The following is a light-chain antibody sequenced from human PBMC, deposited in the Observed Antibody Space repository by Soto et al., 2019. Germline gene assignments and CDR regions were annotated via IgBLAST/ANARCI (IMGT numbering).Light chain of an antibody. V-gene: IGLV2-11*01. CDR2: DVS. CDR3: SSYAGSSNV. Sequence: QSALTQPRSVSGSPGQSVTISCTGTSNDIGAYKFVSWYQQHPGKAPKLMIYDVSKRPSGVPDRFSGSKSGNTASLTVSGLQAEDEADYYCSSYAGSSNVFGTGTKLTVL. CDR1: SNDIGAYKF. J-gene: IGLJ1*01.